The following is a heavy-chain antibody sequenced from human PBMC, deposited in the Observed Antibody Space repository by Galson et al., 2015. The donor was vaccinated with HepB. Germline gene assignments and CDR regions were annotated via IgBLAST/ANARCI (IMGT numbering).Heavy chain of an antibody. J-gene: IGHJ4*02. CDR1: GDSVSSATAA. CDR2: TFYRSKWYN. CDR3: ARVSKGFGYCTPTTCNAFNS. Sequence: CAISGDSVSSATAAWNWIRQSPSRGLEWLGRTFYRSKWYNEYAVSVKSRITISPDTPKNQLSLQLNSVTPEDTAVCYCARVSKGFGYCTPTTCNAFNSWGQGTLVTVSS. V-gene: IGHV6-1*01. D-gene: IGHD2-8*01.